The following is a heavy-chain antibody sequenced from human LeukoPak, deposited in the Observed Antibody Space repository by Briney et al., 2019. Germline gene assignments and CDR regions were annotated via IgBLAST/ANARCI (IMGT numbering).Heavy chain of an antibody. J-gene: IGHJ2*01. Sequence: SETLSLXCTVSGGSISSYYWSWIRQPPGKVLEWIGYIYYSGSTNYNPSLKSRVTISVDTSKNQFSLKLSSVTAADTAVYYCARDTKTGYFDLWGRGTLVTVSS. CDR1: GGSISSYY. D-gene: IGHD3-3*01. V-gene: IGHV4-59*01. CDR3: ARDTKTGYFDL. CDR2: IYYSGST.